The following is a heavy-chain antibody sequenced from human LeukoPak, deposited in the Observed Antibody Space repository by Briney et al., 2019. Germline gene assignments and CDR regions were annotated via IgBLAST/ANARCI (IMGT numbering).Heavy chain of an antibody. V-gene: IGHV6-1*01. J-gene: IGHJ4*02. CDR3: ARGGIVATAPFDY. CDR2: TYFRSKWYN. D-gene: IGHD5-12*01. CDR1: GDSVSSISAA. Sequence: SQTLSLTCAISGDSVSSISAAWNWIRQSPSRGLGWLGRTYFRSKWYNDYALSVKSRIIFKPDTSKNQLSLQLNSVTPEDTAVYYCARGGIVATAPFDYWGQGTLVTVSS.